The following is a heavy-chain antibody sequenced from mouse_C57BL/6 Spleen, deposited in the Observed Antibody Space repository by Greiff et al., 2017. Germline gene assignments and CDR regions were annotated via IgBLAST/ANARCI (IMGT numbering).Heavy chain of an antibody. CDR3: ARPRYYGSSGYAMDY. Sequence: QVQLQQPGAELVKPGASVKLSCKASGYTFTSYWMQWVNQRPGQGLEWIGEIDPSDSYTNYNQKFKGKATLTVDTSSSTAYMQLSSLTSEDSAVYYCARPRYYGSSGYAMDYWGQGTAVTVSS. V-gene: IGHV1-50*01. CDR1: GYTFTSYW. D-gene: IGHD1-1*01. J-gene: IGHJ4*01. CDR2: IDPSDSYT.